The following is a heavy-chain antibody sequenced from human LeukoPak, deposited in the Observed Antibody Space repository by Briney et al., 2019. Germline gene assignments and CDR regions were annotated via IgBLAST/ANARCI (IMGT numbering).Heavy chain of an antibody. J-gene: IGHJ5*02. Sequence: ASVKVSCKASGYTFTGYYMHWVRQAPGQGLEWMGWINPNSGGTNYAQKFQGRVTMTRDTSISTAHMELSRLRSDDTAVYYCARVYRGYYDSSGSPWGQGTLVTVSS. CDR3: ARVYRGYYDSSGSP. V-gene: IGHV1-2*02. CDR2: INPNSGGT. CDR1: GYTFTGYY. D-gene: IGHD3-22*01.